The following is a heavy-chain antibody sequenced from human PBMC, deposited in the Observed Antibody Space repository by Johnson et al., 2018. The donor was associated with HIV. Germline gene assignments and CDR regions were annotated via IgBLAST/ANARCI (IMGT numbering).Heavy chain of an antibody. Sequence: QVQLVESGGGVVQPGRSLRLSCAASGFTFSSYGMHWVRPAPGKGLEWVAVISYDGSNKYYADSVKGRFTISRDNAKNSLYLQMNSLRAEDTAVYYCAREGGAAAPDAFDIWGQGTMVTVSS. J-gene: IGHJ3*02. CDR2: ISYDGSNK. D-gene: IGHD2-2*01. CDR1: GFTFSSYG. CDR3: AREGGAAAPDAFDI. V-gene: IGHV3-33*05.